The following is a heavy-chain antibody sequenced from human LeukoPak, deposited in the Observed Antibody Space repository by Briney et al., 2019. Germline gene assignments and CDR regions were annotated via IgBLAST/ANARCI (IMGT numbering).Heavy chain of an antibody. CDR3: ARARETVPIDY. J-gene: IGHJ4*02. Sequence: PSETLSLTCAVYGESSSGYYWTWIRQPPGKGLEWIGEVNHSGNTNYNPSLKSRVTISPDTSKNQFSLKMRSVTAADTAVYHCARARETVPIDYWGQGTQVTVSS. V-gene: IGHV4-34*01. CDR2: VNHSGNT. D-gene: IGHD4-11*01. CDR1: GESSSGYY.